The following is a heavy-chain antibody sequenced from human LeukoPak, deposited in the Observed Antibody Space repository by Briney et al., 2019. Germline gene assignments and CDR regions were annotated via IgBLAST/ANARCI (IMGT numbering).Heavy chain of an antibody. D-gene: IGHD5-18*01. CDR3: ARISGYSYGALGYMDV. J-gene: IGHJ6*03. Sequence: ASVKVSCKASGYTFTGYYMHWVRQAPGQGLEWMGWINPNSGGTNYAQKFQGRVTMTRDTSISTAYTELSRLRSDDTAVYYCARISGYSYGALGYMDVWGKGTTVTVSS. V-gene: IGHV1-2*02. CDR2: INPNSGGT. CDR1: GYTFTGYY.